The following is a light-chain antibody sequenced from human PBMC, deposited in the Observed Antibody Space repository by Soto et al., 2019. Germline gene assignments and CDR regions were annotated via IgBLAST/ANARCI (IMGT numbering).Light chain of an antibody. CDR2: NNN. V-gene: IGLV1-44*01. Sequence: QSALTQSPSASGTPGQRVTISCSGSSSNIGSNSVNWYQQLPGTAPKLLMYNNNKRPSGVPDRFSGSKSGTSASLAISGLQSEDEADYYCAAWDDSLNGPLFGGGTQLTVL. CDR3: AAWDDSLNGPL. J-gene: IGLJ2*01. CDR1: SSNIGSNS.